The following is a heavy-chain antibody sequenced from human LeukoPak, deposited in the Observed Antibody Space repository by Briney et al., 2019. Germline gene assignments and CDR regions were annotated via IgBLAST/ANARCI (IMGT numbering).Heavy chain of an antibody. CDR3: AKDIVPDSGWDLDY. CDR2: IYNSGTKI. CDR1: GFTFSTYS. Sequence: GGSLRLSCAASGFTFSTYSMTWVRQRPGKGLEWVSSIYNSGTKIFYADSVKGRFIISRDNSNNMLYLQMNSLRAEDSAVYYCAKDIVPDSGWDLDYWGRGALVTVSS. D-gene: IGHD6-19*01. J-gene: IGHJ4*02. V-gene: IGHV3-23*05.